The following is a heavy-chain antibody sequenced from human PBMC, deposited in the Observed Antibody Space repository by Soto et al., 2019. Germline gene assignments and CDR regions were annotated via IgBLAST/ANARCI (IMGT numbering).Heavy chain of an antibody. J-gene: IGHJ4*02. Sequence: ASVKVSCKASGYTFTSYAMHWVRQAPGQRLEWMGWINAGNGNTKYSQKFQGRVTITRDTSASTACMELSSLRSEDTAVYYCARVGAAAGPYYFDYWGQGTLVTVSS. D-gene: IGHD6-13*01. CDR2: INAGNGNT. V-gene: IGHV1-3*01. CDR3: ARVGAAAGPYYFDY. CDR1: GYTFTSYA.